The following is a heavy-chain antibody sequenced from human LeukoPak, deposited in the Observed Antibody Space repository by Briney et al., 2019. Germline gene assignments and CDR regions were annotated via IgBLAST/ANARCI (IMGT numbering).Heavy chain of an antibody. J-gene: IGHJ5*02. V-gene: IGHV1-8*03. D-gene: IGHD3-22*01. Sequence: ASVKVSCKASGYTFTSYDINWVRQPTGQGLEWMGWMNPNSGNTGYAQKFQGRVTITRNTSISTAYMELSSLRPEDTAVYYCARVKVAEFDPWGQGTLVTVSS. CDR2: MNPNSGNT. CDR3: ARVKVAEFDP. CDR1: GYTFTSYD.